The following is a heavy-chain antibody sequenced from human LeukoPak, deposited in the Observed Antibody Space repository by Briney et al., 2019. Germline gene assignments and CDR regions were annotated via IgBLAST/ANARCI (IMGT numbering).Heavy chain of an antibody. J-gene: IGHJ4*02. Sequence: SETLSLTCTVSGGSISRYYWSWIRQPPGKGLEWIGNIYYSGSINYNPSLKSRGTISVDTAKNQFSLKLSSVTAADTAVYYCARDKVPGDFWGPGTLVTVSS. V-gene: IGHV4-59*01. CDR1: GGSISRYY. CDR3: ARDKVPGDF. CDR2: IYYSGSI.